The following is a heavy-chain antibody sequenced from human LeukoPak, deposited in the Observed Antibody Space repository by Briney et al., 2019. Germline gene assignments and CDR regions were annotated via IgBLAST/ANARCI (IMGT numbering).Heavy chain of an antibody. J-gene: IGHJ6*03. V-gene: IGHV4-38-2*02. CDR2: IYHSGST. CDR1: GYSISSGYY. Sequence: SETLSLTCTVSGYSISSGYYWGWIRQPPGKGLEWIGSIYHSGSTYYNPSLKSRVTISVDTSKNQFSLKLSSVTAADAAVYYCARDLVSTVRYYYYYMDVWGKGTTVTVSS. D-gene: IGHD4-17*01. CDR3: ARDLVSTVRYYYYYMDV.